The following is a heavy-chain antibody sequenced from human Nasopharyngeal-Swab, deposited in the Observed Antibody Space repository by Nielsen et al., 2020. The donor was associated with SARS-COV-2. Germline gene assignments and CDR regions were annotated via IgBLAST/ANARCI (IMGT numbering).Heavy chain of an antibody. V-gene: IGHV3-30*03. CDR2: ISYDGSNK. CDR1: GFTFSSYG. Sequence: GGSLKISCAASGFTFSSYGMHWVRQAPGKGLEWVAVISYDGSNKYYADSVKGRFTISRDNSKNTLYLQMNSLRAEDTAVYYCARDPSSSWLYDAFDIWGQGTMVTVSS. D-gene: IGHD6-13*01. J-gene: IGHJ3*02. CDR3: ARDPSSSWLYDAFDI.